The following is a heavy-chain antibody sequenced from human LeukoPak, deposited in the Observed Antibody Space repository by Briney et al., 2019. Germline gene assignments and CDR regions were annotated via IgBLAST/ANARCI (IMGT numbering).Heavy chain of an antibody. CDR2: IYTSGST. CDR3: ARLRYCSSTSCSIGHWYFDL. J-gene: IGHJ2*01. V-gene: IGHV4-61*02. CDR1: GGSISSGSYY. Sequence: SQTLSLTCTVSGGSISSGSYYWSWIRQPAGKGLEWIGRIYTSGSTNYNPSLKSRVTISVDTSKNQFSLKLSSVTAADTAVYYCARLRYCSSTSCSIGHWYFDLWGRGTLVTVSS. D-gene: IGHD2-2*01.